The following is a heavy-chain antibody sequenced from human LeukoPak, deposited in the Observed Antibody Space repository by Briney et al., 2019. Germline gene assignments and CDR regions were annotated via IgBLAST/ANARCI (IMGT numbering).Heavy chain of an antibody. J-gene: IGHJ4*02. CDR3: ARARYCSSTSCYLDY. D-gene: IGHD2-2*01. V-gene: IGHV4-34*01. CDR1: GGSFSGYY. CDR2: TNHSGST. Sequence: SETLSLTCAVYGGSFSGYYWSWIRQPPGKGLEWIGETNHSGSTNYNPSLKSRVTISVDTSKNQFSLKLSSVTAADTAVYYCARARYCSSTSCYLDYWGQGTLVTVSS.